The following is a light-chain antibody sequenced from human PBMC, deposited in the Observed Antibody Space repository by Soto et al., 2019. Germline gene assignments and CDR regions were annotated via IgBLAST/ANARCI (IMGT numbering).Light chain of an antibody. CDR1: GANIGGNT. V-gene: IGLV1-44*01. CDR3: AAWDDSLNGPV. Sequence: QSVLTQPPSASRTPGQTVTISCSGSGANIGGNTVNWYQKFPGTAPKLVVYSNDRRPSGVPARFSGSASGTSASLAISELQSEDEADYHCAAWDDSLNGPVFGGGTKLTVL. CDR2: SND. J-gene: IGLJ2*01.